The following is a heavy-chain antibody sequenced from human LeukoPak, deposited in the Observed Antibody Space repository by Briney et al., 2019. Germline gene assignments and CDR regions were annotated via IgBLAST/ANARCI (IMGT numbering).Heavy chain of an antibody. V-gene: IGHV3-23*01. Sequence: GGSLRLSCAASGFTFSTNAMSWVRQAPGKGLEWLSGISVSGDSTYYADPVKGRFTISRDNSKNTLYLQMNSLRAEDTAAYYCAKNRGSTFYCDYWGQGTQVTVSS. CDR1: GFTFSTNA. CDR3: AKNRGSTFYCDY. CDR2: ISVSGDST. J-gene: IGHJ4*02. D-gene: IGHD2-2*01.